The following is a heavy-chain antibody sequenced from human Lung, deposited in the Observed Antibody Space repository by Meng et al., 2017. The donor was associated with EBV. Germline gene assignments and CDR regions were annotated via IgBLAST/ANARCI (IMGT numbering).Heavy chain of an antibody. CDR1: GFSLSARGVG. D-gene: IGHD6-6*01. Sequence: QITWKESGPTLVKTTQTLTLTCTFSGFSLSARGVGVGWIRQPPGKALEWLALIYWDDDKRYSPSLKSRLTITKDTSKNQVVLTVTNMDPVDAATYYCAHIIAARPFDYWGQGTLVTVSS. CDR2: IYWDDDK. V-gene: IGHV2-5*02. J-gene: IGHJ4*02. CDR3: AHIIAARPFDY.